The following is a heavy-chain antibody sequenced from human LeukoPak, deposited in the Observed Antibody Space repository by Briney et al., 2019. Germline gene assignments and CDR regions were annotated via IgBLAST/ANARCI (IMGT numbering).Heavy chain of an antibody. CDR3: ARTMWGFDY. Sequence: GGSLRLSCAASGFTFSTYTMNWVRQAPGKGLEWVSYISSSGSIIYYADSVKGLFTISRDNAKRSLFLQMNSLRVEDTAVYYCARTMWGFDYWGQGTLVTVSS. V-gene: IGHV3-48*04. J-gene: IGHJ4*02. D-gene: IGHD7-27*01. CDR1: GFTFSTYT. CDR2: ISSSGSII.